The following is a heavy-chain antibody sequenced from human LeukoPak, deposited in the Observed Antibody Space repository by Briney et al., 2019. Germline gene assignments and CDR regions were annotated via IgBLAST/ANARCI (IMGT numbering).Heavy chain of an antibody. CDR1: GGSISNYF. Sequence: PSETLSLTCTVSGGSISNYFWSWIRQPAGKGLEWIGRFYTSGSPNYNPSLKSRVTMSVDTSENQFSLKLSSVTAADTAVYYCARDYYDSRGYYYFDCWGQGILVTVSS. CDR3: ARDYYDSRGYYYFDC. J-gene: IGHJ4*02. D-gene: IGHD3-22*01. V-gene: IGHV4-4*07. CDR2: FYTSGSP.